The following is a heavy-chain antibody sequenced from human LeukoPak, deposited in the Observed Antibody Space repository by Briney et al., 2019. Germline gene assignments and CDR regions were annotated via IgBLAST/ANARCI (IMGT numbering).Heavy chain of an antibody. CDR1: EFTFSSYS. V-gene: IGHV3-48*01. J-gene: IGHJ4*02. CDR3: AKDQSGGTYFDY. Sequence: GGSLRLSCAASEFTFSSYSMNWVRQAPGKGLEWVSYITNSGNSKSYADSVKGRFTISRDNTKNSLYLQMNSLRAEDTAVYYCAKDQSGGTYFDYWGQGTLVTVSS. CDR2: ITNSGNSK. D-gene: IGHD1-1*01.